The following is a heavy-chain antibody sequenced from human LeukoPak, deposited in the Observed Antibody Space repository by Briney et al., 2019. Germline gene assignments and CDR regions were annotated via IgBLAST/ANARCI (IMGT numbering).Heavy chain of an antibody. V-gene: IGHV1-18*01. D-gene: IGHD2-2*01. CDR1: GYTFTSYG. Sequence: GASVKVSCKASGYTFTSYGISWVRHAPGQGLEWMGWISAYNGNTNYAQKLQGRVTMTTDTSTSTAYMELRSLRSDDTAVYYCARDIVVVPAAPFDPWGQGTLVTVSS. CDR3: ARDIVVVPAAPFDP. J-gene: IGHJ5*02. CDR2: ISAYNGNT.